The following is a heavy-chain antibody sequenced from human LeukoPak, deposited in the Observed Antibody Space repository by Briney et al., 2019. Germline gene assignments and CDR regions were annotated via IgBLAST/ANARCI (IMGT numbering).Heavy chain of an antibody. Sequence: PGGSLRLSCAASGFSVSSNYMSWVRQAPGKGLEWVSFIYSGGSTYYADSVRGRFTISRDNAKNSLYLQMISLRAEDTAVYYCARSGYGSYFDYWGQGTLVTVSS. D-gene: IGHD3-10*01. CDR1: GFSVSSNY. J-gene: IGHJ4*02. V-gene: IGHV3-66*01. CDR3: ARSGYGSYFDY. CDR2: IYSGGST.